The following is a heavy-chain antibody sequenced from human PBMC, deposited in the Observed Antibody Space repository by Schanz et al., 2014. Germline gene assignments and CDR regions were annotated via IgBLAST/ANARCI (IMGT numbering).Heavy chain of an antibody. D-gene: IGHD3-22*01. CDR1: GFAFSVYG. J-gene: IGHJ4*02. CDR3: AKDPSHGDYDYYFDY. V-gene: IGHV3-33*06. CDR2: IWYDENNK. Sequence: VQLLESGGGLVQPGGSLRLSCAASGFAFSVYGMHWVRQAPGKGPEWVAVIWYDENNKYYADSVRGRFTISRDNAKNSLFLQMNSLRVEDTAVYYCAKDPSHGDYDYYFDYWGQGTQVTVSS.